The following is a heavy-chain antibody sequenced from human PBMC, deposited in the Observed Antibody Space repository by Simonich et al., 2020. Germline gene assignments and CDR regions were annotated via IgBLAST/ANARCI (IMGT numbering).Heavy chain of an antibody. J-gene: IGHJ4*02. Sequence: EVQLVESGGGLVKPGGSLRLSCAASVFTFSSYSMTWVRQAPGKGLSWDSSISSSSSYIYYADSVKGRFTISRDNAKNSLYLQMNSLRAEDTAVYYCARDAAGDYWGQGTLVTVSS. D-gene: IGHD6-13*01. CDR3: ARDAAGDY. CDR2: ISSSSSYI. CDR1: VFTFSSYS. V-gene: IGHV3-21*01.